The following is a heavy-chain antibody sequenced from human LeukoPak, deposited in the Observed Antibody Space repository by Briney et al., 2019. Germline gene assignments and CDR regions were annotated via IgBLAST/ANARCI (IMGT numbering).Heavy chain of an antibody. CDR2: ISSTGSTI. V-gene: IGHV3-11*04. J-gene: IGHJ4*02. CDR1: GFTFSHYY. Sequence: PGGSLRLSCAASGFTFSHYYMSWIRQAPGKGLKWISHISSTGSTIHYADSVKGRFTFSRDNAKNSLYLQMNSLRAEDTAVYYCARDGSSGWYNGFDYWGQGTLVTVSS. D-gene: IGHD6-19*01. CDR3: ARDGSSGWYNGFDY.